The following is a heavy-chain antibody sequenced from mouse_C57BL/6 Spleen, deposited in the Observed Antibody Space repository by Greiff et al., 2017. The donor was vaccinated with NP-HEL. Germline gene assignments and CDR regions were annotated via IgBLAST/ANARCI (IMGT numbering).Heavy chain of an antibody. Sequence: QVQLQQPGAELVKPGASVKLSCKASGYTFTSYWMHWVKQRPGQGLEWIGMIHPNSGSTNYNEKFKSKATLTADKSSSTAYMQLSSLTSEDSAVYYCARKGVYYDCDVPFAYWGQGTLVTVSA. CDR2: IHPNSGST. J-gene: IGHJ3*01. CDR1: GYTFTSYW. CDR3: ARKGVYYDCDVPFAY. D-gene: IGHD2-4*01. V-gene: IGHV1-64*01.